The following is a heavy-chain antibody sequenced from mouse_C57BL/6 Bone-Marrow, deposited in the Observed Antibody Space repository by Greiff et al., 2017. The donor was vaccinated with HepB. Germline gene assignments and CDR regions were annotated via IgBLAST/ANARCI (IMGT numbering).Heavy chain of an antibody. CDR2: ISSGGSYT. J-gene: IGHJ2*01. Sequence: EVKVVESGGDLVKPGGSLKLSCAASGFTFSSYGMSWVRQTPDKRLEWVATISSGGSYTYYPDSVKGRFTISRDNAKNTLYLQMSSLKSEDTAMYYCARQGGNWGQGTTLTVSS. CDR3: ARQGGN. CDR1: GFTFSSYG. V-gene: IGHV5-6*01.